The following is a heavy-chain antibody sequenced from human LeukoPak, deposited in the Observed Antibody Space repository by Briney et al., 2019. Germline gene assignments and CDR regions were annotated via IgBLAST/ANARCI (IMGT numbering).Heavy chain of an antibody. D-gene: IGHD6-19*01. CDR1: GGTFSSYA. J-gene: IGHJ4*02. CDR3: RAGSSSQYYFDY. CDR2: IIPIFGTA. Sequence: SVKVSCKASGGTFSSYAISWVRQAPGQGLERMGGIIPIFGTANYAQKFQGRVTITADESTSTAYMELSSLRSEDTAVYYCRAGSSSQYYFDYWGQGTLVTVSS. V-gene: IGHV1-69*13.